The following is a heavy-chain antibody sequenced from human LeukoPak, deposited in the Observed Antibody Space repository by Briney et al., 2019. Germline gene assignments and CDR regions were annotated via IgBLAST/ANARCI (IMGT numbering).Heavy chain of an antibody. Sequence: GGSLRLSCAASGFTFSSSAMSWVRQAPGKGLEWVSTIGGSGDNTYYADYIKGRVTCSRDNSKNTLYLQMKILRAEDTAVYYCAKERTFGAHWYFDLWGRGTLVTVSS. D-gene: IGHD3-10*01. V-gene: IGHV3-23*01. J-gene: IGHJ2*01. CDR2: IGGSGDNT. CDR1: GFTFSSSA. CDR3: AKERTFGAHWYFDL.